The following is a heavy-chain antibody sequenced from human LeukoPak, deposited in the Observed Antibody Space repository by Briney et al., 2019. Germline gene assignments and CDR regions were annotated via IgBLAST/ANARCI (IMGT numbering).Heavy chain of an antibody. CDR2: IKQDGSVK. CDR3: ARDYSHYIDV. V-gene: IGHV3-7*01. J-gene: IGHJ6*03. Sequence: GGSLRLSCVASGFTFSNYWITWVRQSPGKGLEWVANIKQDGSVKYYVDSVKGRFTISRDNAMNSLYLQETSLRAEDTAVYYCARDYSHYIDVWGKGTTVTVSS. D-gene: IGHD2-21*01. CDR1: GFTFSNYW.